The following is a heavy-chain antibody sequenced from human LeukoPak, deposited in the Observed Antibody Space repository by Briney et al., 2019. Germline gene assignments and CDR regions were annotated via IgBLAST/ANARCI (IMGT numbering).Heavy chain of an antibody. J-gene: IGHJ4*02. CDR3: ARGVAAFDY. V-gene: IGHV4-39*01. D-gene: IGHD2-15*01. CDR1: GGSISSNNYF. CDR2: IYDSGST. Sequence: PSETLSLTCTVSGGSISSNNYFWGWIRQPPGKWLEWIGSIYDSGSTYYNPSLKSRVTISVDTSKNQFSLEVSSVTAADTAVYYCARGVAAFDYWGQGTPVTVSS.